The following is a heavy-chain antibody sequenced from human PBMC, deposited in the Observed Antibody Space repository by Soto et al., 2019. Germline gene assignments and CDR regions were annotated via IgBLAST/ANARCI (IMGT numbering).Heavy chain of an antibody. CDR2: INHSGST. CDR3: ARRIVVVPAARSTPFDY. J-gene: IGHJ4*02. CDR1: GGSFSGYY. D-gene: IGHD2-2*01. Sequence: SETLSLTCAVYGGSFSGYYWSWIRQPPGKGLEWIGEINHSGSTNYNPSLKSRVTISVDTSKNQFSLKLSSVTAADTAVYYCARRIVVVPAARSTPFDYWGQGTLVTVSS. V-gene: IGHV4-34*01.